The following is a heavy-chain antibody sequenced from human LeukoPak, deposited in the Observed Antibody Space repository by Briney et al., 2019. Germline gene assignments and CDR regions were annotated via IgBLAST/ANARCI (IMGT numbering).Heavy chain of an antibody. D-gene: IGHD3-10*01. V-gene: IGHV1-46*01. CDR2: INPSGGST. J-gene: IGHJ4*02. Sequence: ASVKVSCKASGYTLTCYYMHWVRQAPGQGLEWMGIINPSGGSTSYAQKFQGRVTMTRDMSTSTVYMELSSLRSEDTAVYYCARASMVRGVPYDYWGQGTLVTVSS. CDR3: ARASMVRGVPYDY. CDR1: GYTLTCYY.